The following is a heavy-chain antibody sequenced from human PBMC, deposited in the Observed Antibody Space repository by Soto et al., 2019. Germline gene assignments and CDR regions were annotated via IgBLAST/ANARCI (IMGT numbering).Heavy chain of an antibody. J-gene: IGHJ5*02. CDR2: IYPGDSDT. D-gene: IGHD2-15*01. CDR1: GYSFTTYW. CDR3: ARHPGSDCSGGSCYSENWFDT. Sequence: EVQLVQSGAEVKKTGESLRISCKGSGYSFTTYWIGWVRQMPGKGLEWMGIIYPGDSDTIYSPSFQGQVTISADKSITTAYLQWSSRKASDTAMYYCARHPGSDCSGGSCYSENWFDTWGQGTLVTVSS. V-gene: IGHV5-51*01.